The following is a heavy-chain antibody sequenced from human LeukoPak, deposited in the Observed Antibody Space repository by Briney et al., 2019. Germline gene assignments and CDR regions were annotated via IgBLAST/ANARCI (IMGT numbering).Heavy chain of an antibody. Sequence: SVKVSCKASGGTFSSYAISWVRQAPGQGLEWMGGIIPIFGTANYAQKFQGRVTITADESTSTAYMELSSLRSEDTAVYYCARGILRFLEWLFPGDYYFDYWGQGTLVTVSS. D-gene: IGHD3-3*01. CDR2: IIPIFGTA. CDR3: ARGILRFLEWLFPGDYYFDY. J-gene: IGHJ4*02. V-gene: IGHV1-69*13. CDR1: GGTFSSYA.